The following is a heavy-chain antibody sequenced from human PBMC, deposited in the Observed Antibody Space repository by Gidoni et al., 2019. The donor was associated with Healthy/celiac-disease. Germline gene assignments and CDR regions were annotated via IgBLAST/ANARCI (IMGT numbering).Heavy chain of an antibody. CDR3: ARRLGDPPYYYYYGMDV. D-gene: IGHD4-17*01. V-gene: IGHV3-21*01. CDR2: ISSSSSYI. J-gene: IGHJ6*02. CDR1: GFTFSSYS. Sequence: EVQLVESGGGLVKPGGSLRLSCAASGFTFSSYSMNWVRQAPGKGLEWVSSISSSSSYIYYADSVKGRFTISRDNAKNSLYLQMNSLRAEDTAVYYCARRLGDPPYYYYYGMDVWGQGTTVTVSS.